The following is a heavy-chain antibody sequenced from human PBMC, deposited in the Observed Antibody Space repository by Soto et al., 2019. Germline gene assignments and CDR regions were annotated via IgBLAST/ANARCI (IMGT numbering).Heavy chain of an antibody. CDR2: INHSGST. D-gene: IGHD3-22*01. CDR3: ARVTSDSSGYYLGFDY. CDR1: GGSFSGYY. V-gene: IGHV4-34*01. J-gene: IGHJ4*02. Sequence: QVQLQQWGAGLLKPSETLSLTCAVYGGSFSGYYWSWIRQPPGKGLEWIGEINHSGSTNYNPALKSRVTISVDSSKNQFTLKLSFVTAADTAVYYCARVTSDSSGYYLGFDYWGQGTLVTVSS.